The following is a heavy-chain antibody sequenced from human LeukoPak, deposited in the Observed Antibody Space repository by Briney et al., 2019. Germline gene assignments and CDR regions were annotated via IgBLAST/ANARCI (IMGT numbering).Heavy chain of an antibody. Sequence: PSETLSLTCTVSGGSISSYYWSWIRQPPGKGLEWIGYIYYSGSTNYNPSLKSRVTISVDTSKNQFSLKLSSVTAADTAVYYCARGYSGSAIRYYYYYYMDVWGKGTTVTVSS. CDR2: IYYSGST. CDR1: GGSISSYY. D-gene: IGHD5-12*01. J-gene: IGHJ6*03. CDR3: ARGYSGSAIRYYYYYYMDV. V-gene: IGHV4-59*12.